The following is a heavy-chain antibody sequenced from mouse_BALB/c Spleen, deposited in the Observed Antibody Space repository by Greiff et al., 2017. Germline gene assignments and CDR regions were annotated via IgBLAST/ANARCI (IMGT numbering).Heavy chain of an antibody. Sequence: EVKLVESGGGLVQPGGSRKLSCAASGFTFSDYGMAWVRQAPGKGPEWVAFISNLAYSIYYADTVTGRFTISRENAKNTLYLEMSSLRSEDTAMYYCARDRGRYGAMDYWGQGTSVTVSS. V-gene: IGHV5-15*02. CDR3: ARDRGRYGAMDY. CDR2: ISNLAYSI. D-gene: IGHD1-1*02. J-gene: IGHJ4*01. CDR1: GFTFSDYG.